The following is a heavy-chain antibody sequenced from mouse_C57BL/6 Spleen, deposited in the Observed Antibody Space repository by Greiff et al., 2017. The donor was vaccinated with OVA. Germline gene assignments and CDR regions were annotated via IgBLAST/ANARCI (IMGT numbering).Heavy chain of an antibody. Sequence: QVQLQQPGAELVKPGASVKLSCKASGYTFTSYWMHWVKQRPGRGLEWIGRIDPNSGGTKYNEKFKSTATLTVDKPSSQAYMQLSSLTSEDSAVYSCATVWSYGYSFDYWGQGTSLTVSS. V-gene: IGHV1-72*01. J-gene: IGHJ2*02. CDR2: IDPNSGGT. D-gene: IGHD1-1*01. CDR1: GYTFTSYW. CDR3: ATVWSYGYSFDY.